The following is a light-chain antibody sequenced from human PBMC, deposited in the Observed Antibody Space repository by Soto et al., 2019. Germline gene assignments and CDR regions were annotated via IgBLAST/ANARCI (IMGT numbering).Light chain of an antibody. J-gene: IGKJ4*01. CDR3: QQYDSLPLT. CDR2: GAS. Sequence: DIPMTQSPSSLSASVGDRVSITCQASQAINFYLNWYQQKPGKAPKLLISGASNLEPGVPSRFTGSGSATVFTFTISSLQPEDFATYYCQQYDSLPLTFGRGTNVET. V-gene: IGKV1-33*01. CDR1: QAINFY.